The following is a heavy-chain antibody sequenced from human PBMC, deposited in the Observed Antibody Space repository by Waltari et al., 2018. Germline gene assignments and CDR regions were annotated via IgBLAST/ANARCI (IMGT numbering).Heavy chain of an antibody. CDR2: ICGSGGST. D-gene: IGHD3-22*01. J-gene: IGHJ4*02. Sequence: EVQLLESGGGLVQPGGSLRLSCAASGFTFSSYAMSLVRQAPGKGREWVSAICGSGGSTYYADSVKGRFTISRDNSKNTLYLQMNSLRAEDTAVYYCAKIFGGEYYDSSGYYHFDYWGQGTLVTVSS. V-gene: IGHV3-23*01. CDR1: GFTFSSYA. CDR3: AKIFGGEYYDSSGYYHFDY.